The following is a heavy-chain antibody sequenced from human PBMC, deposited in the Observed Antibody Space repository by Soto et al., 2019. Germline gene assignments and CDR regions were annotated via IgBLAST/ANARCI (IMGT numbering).Heavy chain of an antibody. D-gene: IGHD2-15*01. V-gene: IGHV4-31*03. CDR1: GGSISSGGYY. Sequence: QVQLQESGPGLVKPSQTLSLTCTVSGGSISSGGYYWSWIRQHPGQGLEWIGYIYYSGSNYYNTSRRRRVTTSVDTSKNQFSLKLSSVTAADTAVYYCAREGGGYCSGGSCYSVWFDPWGQGTLVTVSS. J-gene: IGHJ5*02. CDR3: AREGGGYCSGGSCYSVWFDP. CDR2: IYYSGSN.